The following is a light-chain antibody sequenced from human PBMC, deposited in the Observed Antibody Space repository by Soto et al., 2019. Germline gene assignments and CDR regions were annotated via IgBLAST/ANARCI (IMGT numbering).Light chain of an antibody. Sequence: QSVLTQPPSASGTPGQRVTISCSGGSSNIGTNAVNWYQQLPGTAPKLLIYNNNQRPSGVPDRFSGSKSGTSASLAIGGLQSKDEADYYCAAWDDSLNGYVFGTGTKVTVL. CDR1: SSNIGTNA. J-gene: IGLJ1*01. CDR2: NNN. V-gene: IGLV1-44*01. CDR3: AAWDDSLNGYV.